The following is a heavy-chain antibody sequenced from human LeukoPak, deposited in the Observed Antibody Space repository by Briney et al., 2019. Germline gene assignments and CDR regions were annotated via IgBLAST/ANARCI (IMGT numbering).Heavy chain of an antibody. CDR3: ARLPGYSNSWYLVY. D-gene: IGHD2/OR15-2a*01. J-gene: IGHJ4*02. CDR1: GFSFSNYW. CDR2: IKQDGSEN. Sequence: PGGSLRLSCAASGFSFSNYWMTWVRQAPGKGLEWVADIKQDGSENQSVDSVKGRFTISRDNAKNSLYLHMNSLRAEDTAIYYCARLPGYSNSWYLVYWGQGTLVTVSS. V-gene: IGHV3-7*05.